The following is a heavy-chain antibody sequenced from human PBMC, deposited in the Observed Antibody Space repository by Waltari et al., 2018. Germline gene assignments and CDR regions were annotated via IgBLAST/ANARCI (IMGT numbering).Heavy chain of an antibody. CDR2: IYYSGST. CDR3: ASKAYMDYYYYMDV. J-gene: IGHJ6*03. D-gene: IGHD2-21*01. CDR1: GGSIRSSSYY. V-gene: IGHV4-39*01. Sequence: QLQLQESGPGLVKPSETLSLTCTVSGGSIRSSSYYWGWIRQPPGKGLEWIGSIYYSGSTYYNPSLKSRVTISVDTSKNQFSLKLSSVTAADTAVYYCASKAYMDYYYYMDVWGKGTTVTVSS.